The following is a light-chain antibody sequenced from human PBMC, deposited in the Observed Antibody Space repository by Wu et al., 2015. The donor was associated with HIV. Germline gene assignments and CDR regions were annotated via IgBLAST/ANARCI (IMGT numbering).Light chain of an antibody. CDR2: GAS. J-gene: IGKJ1*01. V-gene: IGKV3-15*01. CDR3: QQYNNWPQT. CDR1: QSIGGN. Sequence: EIVMTQSPATLSVSPGERATLSCRASQSIGGNLAWYQQKPGQAPRLFIYGASSRGTGIPARFSGSGSATEFTLTISSLQSEDFAVYYCQQYNNWPQTFGQGTKVEIK.